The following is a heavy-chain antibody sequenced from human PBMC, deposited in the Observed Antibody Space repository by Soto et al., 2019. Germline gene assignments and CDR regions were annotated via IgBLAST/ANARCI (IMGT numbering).Heavy chain of an antibody. CDR1: GGSISSGGYY. CDR2: IYYSGSI. CDR3: ARPSNCGGDCSTEWYFDL. V-gene: IGHV4-31*03. D-gene: IGHD2-21*01. J-gene: IGHJ2*01. Sequence: QVQLQESGPGLVKPSQILSLTCTVSGGSISSGGYYWSWIRQHPGKGLEWIGYIYYSGSIYYNPSLKSRVTMSVDTSKNQFSLRLTSVTAADAAVYYCARPSNCGGDCSTEWYFDLWGRGTLVTVSS.